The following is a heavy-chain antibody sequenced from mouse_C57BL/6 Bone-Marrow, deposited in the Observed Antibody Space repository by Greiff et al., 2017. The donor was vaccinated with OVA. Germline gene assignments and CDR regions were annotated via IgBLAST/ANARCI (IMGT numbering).Heavy chain of an antibody. CDR2: IDPANGNT. Sequence: VQLQQSVAELVRPGASVKLSCTASGFNIKNTYMHWVKQRPEQGLAWIGRIDPANGNTKYAPKFQGKATITADTSSNTAYLQLSSLTSEDTAIYYCARDYYGSSPLFDYWGQGTTLTVSS. D-gene: IGHD1-1*01. J-gene: IGHJ2*01. CDR3: ARDYYGSSPLFDY. V-gene: IGHV14-3*01. CDR1: GFNIKNTY.